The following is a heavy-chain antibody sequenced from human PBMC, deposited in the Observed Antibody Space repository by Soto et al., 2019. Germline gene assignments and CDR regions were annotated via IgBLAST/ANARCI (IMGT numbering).Heavy chain of an antibody. CDR3: ARDGYYYDSSGRRAHAEYFQH. CDR2: IIPIFGTA. CDR1: GGTFSSYA. Sequence: GASVKVSCKASGGTFSSYAISWVRQAPGQGLEWMGGIIPIFGTANYAQKFQGRVTITADESTSTAYMELSSLRSEDTAVYYCARDGYYYDSSGRRAHAEYFQHWGQGTLVTVSS. V-gene: IGHV1-69*13. D-gene: IGHD3-22*01. J-gene: IGHJ1*01.